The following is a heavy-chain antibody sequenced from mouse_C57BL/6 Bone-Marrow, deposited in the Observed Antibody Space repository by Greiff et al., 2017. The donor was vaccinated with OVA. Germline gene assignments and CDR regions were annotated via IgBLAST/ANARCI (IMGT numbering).Heavy chain of an antibody. J-gene: IGHJ1*03. CDR1: GFSLTSYG. CDR2: LWRDGST. V-gene: IGHV2-6-1*01. Sequence: VKLMESGPGLVAPSQSLSITCTVSGFSLTSYGVHWVSQPPGQGLEWLVVLWRDGSTTYTSALKSRLSISKDNSTSQVFLKMSSLQTDDTAMYYCARHGYYGSYWYFGVWGTGTTVTVSS. D-gene: IGHD1-1*01. CDR3: ARHGYYGSYWYFGV.